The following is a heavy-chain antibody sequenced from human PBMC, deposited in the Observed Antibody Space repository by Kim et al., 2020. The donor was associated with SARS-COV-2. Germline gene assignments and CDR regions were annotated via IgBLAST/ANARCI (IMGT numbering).Heavy chain of an antibody. CDR1: GYKFTSVV. CDR2: INTYTGNP. D-gene: IGHD3-3*01. V-gene: IGHV7-4-1*02. CDR3: SRNSPNPSGNFFAA. J-gene: IGHJ4*02. Sequence: ASVKVSCKASGYKFTSVVMNWVRQAPGQGPEWMGWINTYTGNPTHGQGFAGRFVFSFDASVSTAYMKIISLKSEDSAVYYCSRNSPNPSGNFFAAWAQGT.